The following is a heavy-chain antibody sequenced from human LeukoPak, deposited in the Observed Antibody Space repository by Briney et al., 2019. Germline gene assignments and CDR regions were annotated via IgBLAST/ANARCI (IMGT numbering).Heavy chain of an antibody. CDR2: IYYSGST. Sequence: PSETLSLTCTVSGGSISSSSYYWGWIRQPPGKGLEWIGSIYYSGSTYYNPSLKSRVTISVDTSKNQFSLKLSSVTAADTAVYYCARQEQWLFVDYWGQGTLVTVSS. J-gene: IGHJ4*02. V-gene: IGHV4-39*01. D-gene: IGHD6-19*01. CDR1: GGSISSSSYY. CDR3: ARQEQWLFVDY.